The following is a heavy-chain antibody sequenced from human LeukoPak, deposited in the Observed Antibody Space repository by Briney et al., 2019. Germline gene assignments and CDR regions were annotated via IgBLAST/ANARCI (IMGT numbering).Heavy chain of an antibody. CDR2: ISYDGSNK. V-gene: IGHV3-30*18. J-gene: IGHJ4*02. CDR3: AKGEAYYYDSSGYWY. D-gene: IGHD3-22*01. CDR1: GFTFNSYG. Sequence: PGGSLRLSCAASGFTFNSYGMHWVRQAPGKGLEWVAVISYDGSNKYYADSVKGRFTISRDNSKNTLYLQMNSLRAEDTAVYYCAKGEAYYYDSSGYWYWGQGTLVTVSS.